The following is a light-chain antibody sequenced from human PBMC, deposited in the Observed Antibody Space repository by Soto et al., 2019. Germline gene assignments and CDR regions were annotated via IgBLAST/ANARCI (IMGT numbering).Light chain of an antibody. J-gene: IGLJ1*01. Sequence: QSALTQPASVSGSPGQSITISCTGTSSDVGGYNYVSWYQQHPGKAPKLMIYEVSNRPSGVANRFSGSKSGNTASLPISGLQAEDEADYYCSSYTSRSTLDVFGTGTQLTVL. CDR3: SSYTSRSTLDV. V-gene: IGLV2-14*01. CDR2: EVS. CDR1: SSDVGGYNY.